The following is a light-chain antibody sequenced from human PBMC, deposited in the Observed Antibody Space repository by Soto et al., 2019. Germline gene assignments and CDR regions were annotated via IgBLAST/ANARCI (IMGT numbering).Light chain of an antibody. CDR3: ASWDASLNVLV. J-gene: IGLJ3*02. CDR1: SSNIGSKT. CDR2: SNN. Sequence: QSVLSQPPSASGTPGQRVAISCSGSSSNIGSKTVNWYQQVPGTAPKLLIYSNNQRPSGVPDRFSGSKSGTSASLAISGLQSADEADYYCASWDASLNVLVFGGGTKLTVL. V-gene: IGLV1-44*01.